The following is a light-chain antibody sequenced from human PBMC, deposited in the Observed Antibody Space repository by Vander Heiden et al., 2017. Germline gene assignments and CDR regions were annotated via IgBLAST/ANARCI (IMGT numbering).Light chain of an antibody. V-gene: IGLV2-18*02. Sequence: QSALTQPPSVSESPGQSVTISCTGTSSDVGTYNRVSWYQQPPGTAPKLMIYEVDFRPSGVPGRFSGSKSGNTASLTISGLLAEDEAHYYCSSYTSSSTWVFGGGTKLTVL. CDR1: SSDVGTYNR. J-gene: IGLJ3*02. CDR3: SSYTSSSTWV. CDR2: EVD.